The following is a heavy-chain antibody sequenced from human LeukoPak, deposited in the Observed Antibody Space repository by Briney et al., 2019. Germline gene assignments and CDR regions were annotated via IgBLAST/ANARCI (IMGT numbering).Heavy chain of an antibody. CDR2: IYTNTGAT. D-gene: IGHD2-8*02. V-gene: IGHV1-2*02. CDR3: ASEAFCAGGSSIVQRVAS. CDR1: GYTFTAYY. J-gene: IGHJ4*02. Sequence: ASVKVSCKASGYTFTAYYIHWVRQAPGQGLEWMGWIYTNTGATKYAQKFQGRVTITLDTSTGTAYMELSSLISGDTALYYCASEAFCAGGSSIVQRVASWGPGTLVTVSS.